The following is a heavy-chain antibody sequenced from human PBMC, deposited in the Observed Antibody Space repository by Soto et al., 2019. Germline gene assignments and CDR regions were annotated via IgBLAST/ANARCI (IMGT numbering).Heavy chain of an antibody. CDR3: AKGGWRIFDS. Sequence: QVQLQESGPGLVKPSETLSLTCTVSGGSISSYYWTWIRQPPGKGLEWIGYFYYSGSTNYNPSLKSRVTISGDPSKNQFSMKMSSVTAADTAVYYCAKGGWRIFDSWGQGTMVTVYS. V-gene: IGHV4-59*01. D-gene: IGHD3-3*01. CDR1: GGSISSYY. J-gene: IGHJ3*02. CDR2: FYYSGST.